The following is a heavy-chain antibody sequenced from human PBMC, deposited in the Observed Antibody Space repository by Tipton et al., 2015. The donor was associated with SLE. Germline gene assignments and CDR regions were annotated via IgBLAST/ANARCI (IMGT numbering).Heavy chain of an antibody. Sequence: TLSLTCTVSGGSISNYYWSWVRQPPGKGLEWIGFIYNGGRTRYNPSLESRVTMSVDTSKNQFSLKLNSVTAADTAVYFCARGRQLEYYFDYWGQGTLVTVSS. V-gene: IGHV4-59*01. D-gene: IGHD6-13*01. CDR1: GGSISNYY. CDR3: ARGRQLEYYFDY. CDR2: IYNGGRT. J-gene: IGHJ4*02.